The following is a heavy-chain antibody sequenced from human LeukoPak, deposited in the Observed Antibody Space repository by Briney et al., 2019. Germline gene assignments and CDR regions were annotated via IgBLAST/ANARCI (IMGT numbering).Heavy chain of an antibody. J-gene: IGHJ4*02. D-gene: IGHD1-7*01. Sequence: GRSLRLSCAASGFTFSDYAMHWVRQAPGKGLEWVAVISKDGSDKYYPGSVRGRFTISRDNSKNTIYLQMDSLRAEDAAIYYCARDYWWNYDYWGQGALVTVSS. CDR3: ARDYWWNYDY. CDR2: ISKDGSDK. V-gene: IGHV3-30-3*01. CDR1: GFTFSDYA.